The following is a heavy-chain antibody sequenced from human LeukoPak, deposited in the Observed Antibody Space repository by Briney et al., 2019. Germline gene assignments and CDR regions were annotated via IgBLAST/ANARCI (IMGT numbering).Heavy chain of an antibody. CDR1: GFTFDDYA. CDR3: AKEAIYSYGPLGY. J-gene: IGHJ4*02. CDR2: ISGDGGST. D-gene: IGHD5-18*01. Sequence: PGGSLRLFCAASGFTFDDYAMHWGRQAPGKGLEWVSLISGDGGSTYYADSVKGRFTISRDNSKNSLYLQMNSLRTEDTALYYYAKEAIYSYGPLGYWGQGTLVTVSS. V-gene: IGHV3-43*02.